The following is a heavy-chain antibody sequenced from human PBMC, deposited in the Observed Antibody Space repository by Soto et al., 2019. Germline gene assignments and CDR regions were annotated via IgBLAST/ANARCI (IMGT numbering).Heavy chain of an antibody. Sequence: QVQLVQSGAEVKKPGASVKVSCEASGYPFSAFDINWVRQAGGQGREWMGSMNPDSGDTAFAQRFQDRITMTRSTSISTAYMELIRLTSDDTAVYVCVRQPGGVATPGDDYWGQGTLVTVSS. V-gene: IGHV1-8*01. D-gene: IGHD2-15*01. CDR3: VRQPGGVATPGDDY. J-gene: IGHJ4*02. CDR2: MNPDSGDT. CDR1: GYPFSAFD.